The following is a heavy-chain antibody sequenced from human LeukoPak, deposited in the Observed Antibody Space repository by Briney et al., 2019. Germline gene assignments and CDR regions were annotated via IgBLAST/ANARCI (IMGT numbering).Heavy chain of an antibody. J-gene: IGHJ4*02. D-gene: IGHD3-9*01. V-gene: IGHV3-11*06. Sequence: GGSLRLSCAASGFTFSDYYMSWIRQAPGKGLEWVSYISSSSSSYTNYADSVKGRFTISRDNAKNSLYLQMNSLRAEDTAVYYCARFGLRYFDWLPFDYWGQGTLVTVSS. CDR3: ARFGLRYFDWLPFDY. CDR2: ISSSSSSYT. CDR1: GFTFSDYY.